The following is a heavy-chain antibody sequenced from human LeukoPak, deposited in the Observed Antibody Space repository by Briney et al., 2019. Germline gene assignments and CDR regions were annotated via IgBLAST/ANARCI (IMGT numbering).Heavy chain of an antibody. CDR2: IYWDDDK. CDR3: ARRDDSYYDSSGYYDVGGYFDY. Sequence: SGPTLVNPTQTLTLTCTFSGFSLSTSGVGVGWIRQPPGKALEWLALIYWDDDKRYSPSLKSRLTITKDTSKNQVVLTMTNMDPVDTATYYCARRDDSYYDSSGYYDVGGYFDYWGQGTLVTVSS. D-gene: IGHD3-22*01. J-gene: IGHJ4*02. CDR1: GFSLSTSGVG. V-gene: IGHV2-5*02.